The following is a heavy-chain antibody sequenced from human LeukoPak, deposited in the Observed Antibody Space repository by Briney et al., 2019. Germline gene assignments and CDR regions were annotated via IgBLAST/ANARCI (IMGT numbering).Heavy chain of an antibody. J-gene: IGHJ3*02. Sequence: GGSLRLPCAASGFTFSSYSMNWVRQAPGEGLEGVSSISSSSSYIYYADSVKGRFTISRDNAKNSLYLRMNSLRAEDTAVYYCARHVVVINAFDIWGQGTMVTVSS. D-gene: IGHD3-22*01. V-gene: IGHV3-21*01. CDR2: ISSSSSYI. CDR1: GFTFSSYS. CDR3: ARHVVVINAFDI.